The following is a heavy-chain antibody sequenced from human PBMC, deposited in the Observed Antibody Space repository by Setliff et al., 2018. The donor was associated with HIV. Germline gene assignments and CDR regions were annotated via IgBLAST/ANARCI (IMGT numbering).Heavy chain of an antibody. CDR3: ARRADRFDL. CDR1: GYTFTSYY. Sequence: ASVKVSCKASGYTFTSYYIHWVRQAPGQGLEWMGWIDSYNGNTKFAQKFQGRVTMTTDTSTTTAFMELRSLKADDTAVYFCARRADRFDLWGQGTLVTVSS. CDR2: IDSYNGNT. D-gene: IGHD3-9*01. V-gene: IGHV1-18*04. J-gene: IGHJ5*02.